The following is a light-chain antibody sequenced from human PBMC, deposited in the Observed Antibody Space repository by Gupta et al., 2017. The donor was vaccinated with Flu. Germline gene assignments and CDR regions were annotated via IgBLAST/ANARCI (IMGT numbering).Light chain of an antibody. Sequence: QTVVTQEPSLTVSPGGTVTLTCGSTTGPVTSGSYPNWFQQKPGQTPRSLIYNTNFKHSWTPARFSGSLLGDKAALTLSGVQPEDEADYYCLRYCRGAQGVFGGGTKLTVL. J-gene: IGLJ3*02. V-gene: IGLV7-43*01. CDR1: TGPVTSGSY. CDR3: LRYCRGAQGV. CDR2: NTN.